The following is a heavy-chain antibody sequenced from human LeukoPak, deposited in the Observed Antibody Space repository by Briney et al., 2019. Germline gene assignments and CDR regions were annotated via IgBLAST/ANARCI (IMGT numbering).Heavy chain of an antibody. CDR1: GFTFSSYA. Sequence: GGSLRLSCAASGFTFSSYAMSWVRQAPGKGLEWVSSISSSSSYIYYADSVKGRFTISRDNAKNSLYLQMNSLRAEDTAVYYCARDRAAALFDYWGQGTLVTVSS. CDR2: ISSSSSYI. V-gene: IGHV3-21*01. D-gene: IGHD6-13*01. CDR3: ARDRAAALFDY. J-gene: IGHJ4*02.